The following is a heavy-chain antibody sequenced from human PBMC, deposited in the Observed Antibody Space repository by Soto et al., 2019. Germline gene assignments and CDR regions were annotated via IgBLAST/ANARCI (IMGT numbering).Heavy chain of an antibody. CDR1: GFTFSSYG. Sequence: GGSLRLSCAASGFTFSSYGMHWVRQAPGKGLEWVAVISYDGSNKYYVDSVKGRFTISRDNAKNSLFLQMDSLRAEETAVYYCARGFSAGFWGQGTLVTVSS. D-gene: IGHD3-10*01. CDR3: ARGFSAGF. V-gene: IGHV3-30*03. J-gene: IGHJ4*02. CDR2: ISYDGSNK.